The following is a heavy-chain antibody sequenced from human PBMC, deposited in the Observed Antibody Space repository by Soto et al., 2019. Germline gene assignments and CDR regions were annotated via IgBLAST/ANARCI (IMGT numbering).Heavy chain of an antibody. D-gene: IGHD2-2*01. J-gene: IGHJ4*02. CDR1: GYTFTTYD. CDR2: NSTYNGDT. V-gene: IGHV1-18*01. CDR3: ARDYCISTSCYGPDY. Sequence: GASVKVSCKASGYTFTTYDISWVRRAPGQGLEWMGWNSTYNGDTKYAQKFQGRVTMTTDTSTSTAYMELRSLRSDDTAVYYCARDYCISTSCYGPDYWGQGTQVTVSS.